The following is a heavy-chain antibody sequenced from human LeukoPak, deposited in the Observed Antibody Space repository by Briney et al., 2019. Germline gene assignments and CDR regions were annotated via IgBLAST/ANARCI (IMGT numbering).Heavy chain of an antibody. J-gene: IGHJ6*02. CDR3: ARAGVYYYDSGGPLDV. D-gene: IGHD3-22*01. CDR1: GGSITSGDFY. CDR2: IHYSGST. V-gene: IGHV4-31*03. Sequence: SETLSLTCTVSGGSITSGDFYWSWIRQHPGKGLEWIAYIHYSGSTYYNPSLKSRVTTSIDTSKNQFSLKVYFVTAADTAVYFCARAGVYYYDSGGPLDVWGQGTTVTVPS.